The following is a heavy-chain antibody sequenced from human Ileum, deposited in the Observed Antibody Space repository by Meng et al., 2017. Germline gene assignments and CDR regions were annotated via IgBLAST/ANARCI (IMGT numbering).Heavy chain of an antibody. D-gene: IGHD3-10*01. J-gene: IGHJ4*02. Sequence: GESLKISCAGSGFTFSTVAMHWVRQAPGQGLEWVALMSEDGINIQYGDSVKGRFSISRDNSKNTVWLQMNSLRLDDTAVYYCTRGHGPGSYSLDYWGQGTLVTVSS. CDR2: MSEDGINI. V-gene: IGHV3-30-3*01. CDR3: TRGHGPGSYSLDY. CDR1: GFTFSTVA.